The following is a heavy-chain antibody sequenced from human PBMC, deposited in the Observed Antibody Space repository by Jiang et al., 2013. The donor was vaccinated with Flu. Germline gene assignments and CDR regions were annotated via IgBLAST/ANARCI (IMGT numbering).Heavy chain of an antibody. V-gene: IGHV1-69*02. Sequence: GAEVKKPGSSVKVSCKASGGTFSSSPMSWLRQAPGQGPEWMGRIIPTLGLAKYAQKFQGRVTIAADKSTSTAYMELTSLRSEDTAVYYCATSPQDSSGFQYYFDHWGQGTLVTVSS. D-gene: IGHD3-22*01. J-gene: IGHJ4*02. CDR3: ATSPQDSSGFQYYFDH. CDR2: IIPTLGLA. CDR1: GGTFSSSP.